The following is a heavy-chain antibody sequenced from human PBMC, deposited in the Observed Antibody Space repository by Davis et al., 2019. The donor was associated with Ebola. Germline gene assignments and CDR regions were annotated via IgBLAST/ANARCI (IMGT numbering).Heavy chain of an antibody. J-gene: IGHJ6*02. D-gene: IGHD5-18*01. CDR1: GYTFTGYY. CDR3: ARDMDKFSYGYRLGPRKYGMDV. V-gene: IGHV1-2*02. CDR2: INPNSGGT. Sequence: ASVKVSCKASGYTFTGYYMHWVRQAPGQGLEWMGWINPNSGGTNYAQKFQGRVTMTRDTSISTAYMELSRLMSDDTAVYYCARDMDKFSYGYRLGPRKYGMDVWGQGTTVTVSS.